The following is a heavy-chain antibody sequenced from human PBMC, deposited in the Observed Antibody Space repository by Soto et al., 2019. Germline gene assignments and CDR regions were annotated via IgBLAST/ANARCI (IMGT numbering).Heavy chain of an antibody. Sequence: AASVKVSCKASGYTFTSYYMHWVRQAPGQGLEWMGIINPSGGSTSYAQKFQGRVTMTRDTSTSTVYMELSSLRSEDTAVYYCAKKDRIAGHRESGMDVWGQGTTVTVS. CDR3: AKKDRIAGHRESGMDV. D-gene: IGHD6-13*01. J-gene: IGHJ6*02. CDR2: INPSGGST. V-gene: IGHV1-46*01. CDR1: GYTFTSYY.